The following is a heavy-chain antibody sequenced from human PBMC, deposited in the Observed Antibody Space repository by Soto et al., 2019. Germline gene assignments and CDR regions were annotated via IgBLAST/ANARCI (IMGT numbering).Heavy chain of an antibody. Sequence: TLSLTCTVSGGSISSYYWSWIRQPPGKGLEWIGYIYYSGSTNYNPSLKSRVTISVDTSKNQFSLKLSSVTAADTAVYYCARVRAYNWFDPWGQGTLVTVSS. CDR3: ARVRAYNWFDP. CDR1: GGSISSYY. J-gene: IGHJ5*02. V-gene: IGHV4-59*01. CDR2: IYYSGST.